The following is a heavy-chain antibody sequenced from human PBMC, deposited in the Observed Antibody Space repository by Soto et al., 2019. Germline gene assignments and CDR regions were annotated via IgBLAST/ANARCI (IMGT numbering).Heavy chain of an antibody. V-gene: IGHV4-31*03. CDR3: AGLLDSPRTYYMDV. J-gene: IGHJ6*03. CDR2: IYYTGST. Sequence: QVQLQESGPGLVRPSQTLSLTCTVSGGSISSGGYYWSWIRQHPGKGLEWIGYIYYTGSTYYKPSLKSRVIISVDTSKNQFTLKLSSVTAADTAVYYWAGLLDSPRTYYMDVWGKGNTVTVSS. D-gene: IGHD3-3*01. CDR1: GGSISSGGYY.